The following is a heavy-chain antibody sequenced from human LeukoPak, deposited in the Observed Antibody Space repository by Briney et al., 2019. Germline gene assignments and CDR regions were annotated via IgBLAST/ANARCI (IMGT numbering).Heavy chain of an antibody. J-gene: IGHJ5*02. CDR3: ARDGKRGYSGRSPGWFDP. D-gene: IGHD5-12*01. V-gene: IGHV1-18*01. CDR2: ISAYNGNT. CDR1: GHTFTSYG. Sequence: ASVKVSCKASGHTFTSYGISWVRQAPGQGLEWMGWISAYNGNTNYAQKPQGRVTMTTDTSTSTAYMELRSLRSDDTAVYYCARDGKRGYSGRSPGWFDPWGQGTLVTVSS.